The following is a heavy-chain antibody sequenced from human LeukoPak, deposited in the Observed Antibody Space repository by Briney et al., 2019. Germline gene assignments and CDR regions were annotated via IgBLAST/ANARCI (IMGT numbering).Heavy chain of an antibody. J-gene: IGHJ6*04. CDR2: IIPIFGTA. Sequence: SVKVSCKASGGTFNSYAISWVRQAPGQGLEWMGGIIPIFGTANYAQKFQGRVTITADKSTSTAYMELSSLRSEDTAVYYCARDPTYYYGSGRSPYGMDVWGKGTTVTVSP. CDR1: GGTFNSYA. V-gene: IGHV1-69*06. D-gene: IGHD3-10*01. CDR3: ARDPTYYYGSGRSPYGMDV.